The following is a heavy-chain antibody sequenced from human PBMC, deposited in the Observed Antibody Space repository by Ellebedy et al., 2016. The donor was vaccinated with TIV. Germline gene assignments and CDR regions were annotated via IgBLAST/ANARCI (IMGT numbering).Heavy chain of an antibody. Sequence: AASVKVSCKVSGYTLTELSMHWVRQAPGKGLEWMGGFDPEDGETIYAQKFQGRVTMTEDTSTDTAYMELSSLRSEDTAVYYCATVTVLKVYSHYFDYWGQGTLVTVSS. V-gene: IGHV1-24*01. CDR2: FDPEDGET. J-gene: IGHJ4*02. CDR3: ATVTVLKVYSHYFDY. CDR1: GYTLTELS. D-gene: IGHD2-8*01.